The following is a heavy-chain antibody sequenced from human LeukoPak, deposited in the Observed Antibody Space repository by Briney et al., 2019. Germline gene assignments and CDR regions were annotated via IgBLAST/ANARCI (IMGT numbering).Heavy chain of an antibody. CDR3: ARDYRPHYYYYYGMDV. J-gene: IGHJ6*02. CDR1: GGTFSSYA. D-gene: IGHD4-11*01. Sequence: ASVKVSCKASGGTFSSYAISWVRQAPGQGLEWMGGIIPIFGTANYAQKFQGRVTITADESTSTAYMELSSLRSEDTAVYYCARDYRPHYYYYYGMDVWGQGTTVTVSS. CDR2: IIPIFGTA. V-gene: IGHV1-69*13.